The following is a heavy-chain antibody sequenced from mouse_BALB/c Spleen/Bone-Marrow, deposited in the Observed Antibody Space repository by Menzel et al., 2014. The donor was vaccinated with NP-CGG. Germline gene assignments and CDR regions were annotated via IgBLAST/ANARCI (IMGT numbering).Heavy chain of an antibody. D-gene: IGHD1-1*01. CDR2: IRNKPNGYTT. Sequence: EVKLMESGGGLVQPGGSLRLSCATSGFTFTDYYMGWVRQPPGKALEWLGFIRNKPNGYTTEYSASVKGRFTISRDNSQSILYLQMNTLRVEDSATYYCTRDMGLLRFDYWGQGTTLTVSS. CDR3: TRDMGLLRFDY. CDR1: GFTFTDYY. J-gene: IGHJ2*01. V-gene: IGHV7-3*02.